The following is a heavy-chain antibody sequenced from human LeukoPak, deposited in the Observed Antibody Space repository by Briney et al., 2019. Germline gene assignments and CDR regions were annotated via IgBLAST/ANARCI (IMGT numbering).Heavy chain of an antibody. CDR3: ARQELQDRVPFPPGVSWFDP. J-gene: IGHJ5*02. Sequence: EPSETLSLTCAVYGGSFSGYYWSWIRQPPGKGLEWIGEINHSGSTNYNPSLKSRVTISVDTSKNQFSLKLSSVTAADTAVYYCARQELQDRVPFPPGVSWFDPWGQGTLVTVSS. CDR2: INHSGST. V-gene: IGHV4-34*01. CDR1: GGSFSGYY. D-gene: IGHD1-7*01.